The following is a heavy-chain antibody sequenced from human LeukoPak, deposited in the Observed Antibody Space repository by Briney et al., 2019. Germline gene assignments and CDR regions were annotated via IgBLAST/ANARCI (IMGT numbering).Heavy chain of an antibody. J-gene: IGHJ4*02. Sequence: PGGSLRLSCAASGFTVSNNYMNWVRQAPGKGLEWVSLIYSGGDTHYADSVKGRFTISRDNSKNMVYLQMNSLRAEDTAMYYCARDPPAVLIDTYGWGQGTLVTVSS. V-gene: IGHV3-66*01. CDR1: GFTVSNNY. CDR3: ARDPPAVLIDTYG. D-gene: IGHD2-8*01. CDR2: IYSGGDT.